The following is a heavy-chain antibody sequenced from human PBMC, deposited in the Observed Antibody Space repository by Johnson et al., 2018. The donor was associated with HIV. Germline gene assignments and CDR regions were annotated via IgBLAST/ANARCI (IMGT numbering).Heavy chain of an antibody. CDR2: ISSNGGST. V-gene: IGHV3-64*01. Sequence: MLLVESGGGLVQPGGSLRLSCAASGFTFSSYAMHWVRQAPGKGLEYVSAISSNGGSTYYANSVKGRFTISRDNSKNTLYLQMGSLRAEEMAVYYCARERKVDMATILSDAFDIWGQWTMVTVSS. CDR3: ARERKVDMATILSDAFDI. J-gene: IGHJ3*02. CDR1: GFTFSSYA. D-gene: IGHD5-24*01.